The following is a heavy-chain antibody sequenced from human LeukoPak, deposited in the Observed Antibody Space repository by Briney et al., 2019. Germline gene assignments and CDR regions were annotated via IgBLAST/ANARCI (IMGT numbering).Heavy chain of an antibody. J-gene: IGHJ4*01. V-gene: IGHV4-39*01. CDR2: IYYSGST. CDR3: ASALQPYYYFDSGSISYFGS. CDR1: GGSISSSNW. D-gene: IGHD3-10*01. Sequence: PSEALSLTCAVSGGSISSSNWWGWIRQPPGKGLEWIGSIYYSGSTYYNPSLKSRVTISVDTSKNQFSLKLSSVTAADTAVYYCASALQPYYYFDSGSISYFGSWGHGPLVTVSS.